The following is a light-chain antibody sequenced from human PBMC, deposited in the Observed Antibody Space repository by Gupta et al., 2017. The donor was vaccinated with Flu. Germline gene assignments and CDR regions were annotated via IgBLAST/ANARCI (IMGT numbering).Light chain of an antibody. CDR1: PSIDSKY. CDR2: GAS. V-gene: IGKV3-20*01. J-gene: IGKJ2*01. CDR3: QYDGTSLYT. Sequence: VLTQSPGTLSLSLGETATLSCRASPSIDSKYLAWYQQKRGLAPRLLIFGASSRATDIPDRFTGSGSGTDFTLTIDRLEPEDFAVYYCQYDGTSLYTFGQGTKLEI.